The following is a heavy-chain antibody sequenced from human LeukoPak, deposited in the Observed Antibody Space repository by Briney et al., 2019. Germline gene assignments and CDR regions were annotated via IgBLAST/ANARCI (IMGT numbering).Heavy chain of an antibody. J-gene: IGHJ4*02. Sequence: SETLSLTCTVSGGSISSSSYYWGWIRQPPGKGLEWIGSIYYSGSTYYNPSLKSRVTISVDTSKNQFSLKLSSVTAADTAVYYCARDLIVGAGGQYYFDYWGQGTLVTVSS. CDR1: GGSISSSSYY. D-gene: IGHD1-26*01. CDR3: ARDLIVGAGGQYYFDY. CDR2: IYYSGST. V-gene: IGHV4-39*07.